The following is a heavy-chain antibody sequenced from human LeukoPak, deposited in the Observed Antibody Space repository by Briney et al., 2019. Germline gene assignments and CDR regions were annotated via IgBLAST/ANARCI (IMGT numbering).Heavy chain of an antibody. D-gene: IGHD6-19*01. CDR1: GFTFSSYW. CDR3: ASRRSGWPNDAFDI. CDR2: INTDGSST. J-gene: IGHJ3*02. Sequence: GGSLRLSCAASGFTFSSYWMHWVRQAPGKGLVWVSRINTDGSSTSYADSVKGRFTISRDNAKNSVFLQMNDLRAGDTALYYCASRRSGWPNDAFDIWGQGTMVIVTS. V-gene: IGHV3-74*01.